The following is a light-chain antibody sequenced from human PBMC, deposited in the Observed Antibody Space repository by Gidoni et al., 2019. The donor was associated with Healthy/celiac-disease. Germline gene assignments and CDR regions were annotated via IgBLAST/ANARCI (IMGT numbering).Light chain of an antibody. CDR3: GTWYSSLSAGV. CDR2: DNK. V-gene: IGLV1-51*01. J-gene: IGLJ3*02. Sequence: QSVLTQPPSVSAAPGQKVTISCSGSSSNIGNNSVSWYQQLPGTAPKLLFYDNKKRPSGIPDRFSGSKSGTSATLGITGLQTGDEADYYCGTWYSSLSAGVFGGGTKLTVL. CDR1: SSNIGNNS.